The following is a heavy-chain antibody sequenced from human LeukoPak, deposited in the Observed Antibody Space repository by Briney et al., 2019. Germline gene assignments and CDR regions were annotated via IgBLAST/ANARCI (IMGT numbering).Heavy chain of an antibody. CDR1: GGSISSSSYY. J-gene: IGHJ4*02. V-gene: IGHV4-39*07. D-gene: IGHD6-6*01. Sequence: SETLSLTCTVSGGSISSSSYYWGWIRQPPGKGLEWIGEINHSGSTNYNPSLKSRVTISVDTSKNQFSLKLSSVTAADTAVYYCAREWGSSYPYYFDYWGQGTLVTVSS. CDR2: INHSGST. CDR3: AREWGSSYPYYFDY.